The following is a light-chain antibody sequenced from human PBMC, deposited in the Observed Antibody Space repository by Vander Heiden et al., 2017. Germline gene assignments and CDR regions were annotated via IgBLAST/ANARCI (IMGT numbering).Light chain of an antibody. CDR3: HQYYTTPRT. CDR2: WAS. V-gene: IGKV4-1*01. CDR1: QSVLKNSNNKNY. Sequence: DIVMTQSPDSLAVSLGERATINCKSSQSVLKNSNNKNYLCWYQVKPGQPPKLLIYWASTRESGVPDRFSGSESGTDFSLTISSLQAEDVAVYYCHQYYTTPRTFGQGTKLEI. J-gene: IGKJ1*01.